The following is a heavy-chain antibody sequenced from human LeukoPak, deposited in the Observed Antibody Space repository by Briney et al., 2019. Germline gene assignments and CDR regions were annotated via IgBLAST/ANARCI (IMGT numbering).Heavy chain of an antibody. Sequence: SVKVSCKASGGTFSSYAISWVRQAPGQGLEWMGGIIPIFGTANYAQKFQGRVTITADESTSTAYMELSSLRSEDTAVYYCARDSDIAARYDYYYYMDVWGKGTTVTVSS. J-gene: IGHJ6*03. D-gene: IGHD6-6*01. CDR3: ARDSDIAARYDYYYYMDV. CDR1: GGTFSSYA. V-gene: IGHV1-69*13. CDR2: IIPIFGTA.